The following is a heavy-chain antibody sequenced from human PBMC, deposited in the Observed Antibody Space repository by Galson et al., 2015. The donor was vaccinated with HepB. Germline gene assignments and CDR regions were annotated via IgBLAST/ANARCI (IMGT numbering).Heavy chain of an antibody. CDR3: AKVFPEKTDDWYRQALYYFDS. J-gene: IGHJ4*01. D-gene: IGHD3-9*01. Sequence: SLRLSCAASGFPFSYYAMTWVRQAPGKGLEWVSAITPSGDKPYSADSFKGRFTISRDNSKHTVFLQMNSLRADDTAMYFCAKVFPEKTDDWYRQALYYFDSGGHGTRVTVSS. V-gene: IGHV3-23*01. CDR1: GFPFSYYA. CDR2: ITPSGDKP.